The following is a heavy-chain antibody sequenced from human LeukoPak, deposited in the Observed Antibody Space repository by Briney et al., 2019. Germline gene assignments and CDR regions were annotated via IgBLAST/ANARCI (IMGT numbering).Heavy chain of an antibody. V-gene: IGHV5-51*01. Sequence: GESLKISCKDSGYSFSSHWFAWVRQMPGKGLEWMGNIYPGDSESRYRPSFQGQVTISADKSISTAYLQWSSLKASDTAMYYCARRYSSSWFFDSWGQGTLVTVSS. CDR2: IYPGDSES. CDR1: GYSFSSHW. CDR3: ARRYSSSWFFDS. J-gene: IGHJ4*02. D-gene: IGHD6-13*01.